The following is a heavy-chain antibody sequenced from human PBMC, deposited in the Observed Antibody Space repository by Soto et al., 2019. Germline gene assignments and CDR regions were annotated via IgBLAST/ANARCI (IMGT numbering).Heavy chain of an antibody. J-gene: IGHJ6*02. CDR1: GCSISGVTYY. D-gene: IGHD2-21*01. CDR2: IYFSGST. V-gene: IGHV4-31*03. CDR3: ARGDWPTQMDV. Sequence: QVQLQESGPGLVKPSQTLSLTCTVSGCSISGVTYYWSWIRQPPGQGLEWIGDIYFSGSTYYNPSLKSRVIISVDTSKNRFSLRLSSVTAADTAVYYCARGDWPTQMDVWGQGTTVTVSS.